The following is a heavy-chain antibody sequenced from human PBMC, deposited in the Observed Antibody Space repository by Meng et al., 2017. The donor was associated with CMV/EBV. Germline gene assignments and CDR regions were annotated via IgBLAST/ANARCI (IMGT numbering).Heavy chain of an antibody. J-gene: IGHJ4*02. Sequence: ASVKVSCKASGYTFTGYYMHWVRQAPGQGLEWMGRINPKSGGTNYAQKFQGRVTMTRDTAISTAYMELSRLRSDDTAVYYCARGFSVGVVIKTFDYWGQGTLVTVSS. D-gene: IGHD3-3*01. CDR2: INPKSGGT. CDR1: GYTFTGYY. V-gene: IGHV1-2*06. CDR3: ARGFSVGVVIKTFDY.